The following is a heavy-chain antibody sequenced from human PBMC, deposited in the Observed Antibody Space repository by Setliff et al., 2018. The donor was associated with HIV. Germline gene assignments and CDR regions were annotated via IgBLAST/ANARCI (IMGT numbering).Heavy chain of an antibody. J-gene: IGHJ4*02. CDR2: INHSGST. V-gene: IGHV4-34*01. CDR1: VGSFSGFY. CDR3: ARGPPGSSIGWYVGY. Sequence: ETLSLTCAVYVGSFSGFYWNWIRQPPGKGLEWIGEINHSGSTNYNPSLKSRVPISVDTSKHQFSLRLSSVIAADTAVYYCARGPPGSSIGWYVGYWGQGTLVTV. D-gene: IGHD6-19*01.